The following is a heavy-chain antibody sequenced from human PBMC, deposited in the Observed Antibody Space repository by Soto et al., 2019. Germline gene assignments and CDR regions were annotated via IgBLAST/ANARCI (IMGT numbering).Heavy chain of an antibody. J-gene: IGHJ5*02. V-gene: IGHV3-23*01. CDR2: ISGSGGST. Sequence: GGSLRLSCAASGFTFSSYAMSWVRQAPGKGLEWVSAISGSGGSTYYADSVKGRFTISRDNSKNTLYLQMNSLRAEDTAVYSCARPGYSSGWYSGYNWFDPWGQGTLVTVSS. D-gene: IGHD6-19*01. CDR1: GFTFSSYA. CDR3: ARPGYSSGWYSGYNWFDP.